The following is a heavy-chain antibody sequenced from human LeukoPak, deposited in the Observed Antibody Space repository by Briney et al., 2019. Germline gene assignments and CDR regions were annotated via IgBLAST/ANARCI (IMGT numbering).Heavy chain of an antibody. J-gene: IGHJ4*02. CDR2: ISGSGGST. V-gene: IGHV3-23*01. CDR3: AKAPIVVVPAATDY. D-gene: IGHD2-2*01. CDR1: GFTFSSYA. Sequence: GGSLRLSCAASGFTFSSYAMSWVRQAPGKGLEWVSAISGSGGSTYYADSVKGRFPISRDNSKNTLYLQMNSLRAEDTAVYYCAKAPIVVVPAATDYWGQGTLVTVSS.